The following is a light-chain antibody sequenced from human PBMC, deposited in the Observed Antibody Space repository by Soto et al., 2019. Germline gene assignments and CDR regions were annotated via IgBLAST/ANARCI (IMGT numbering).Light chain of an antibody. CDR3: QQSYATPLT. V-gene: IGKV1-39*01. CDR1: QGIGAN. J-gene: IGKJ4*01. CDR2: AAS. Sequence: DIPMTQSPSSLSASVGDRVTITCRASQGIGANLNWYQQRPGKAPKLLIYAASTLQSGVPSRFSGSYSGTDFTLTISTLQPEDFASYFCQQSYATPLTFGGGTKVQIK.